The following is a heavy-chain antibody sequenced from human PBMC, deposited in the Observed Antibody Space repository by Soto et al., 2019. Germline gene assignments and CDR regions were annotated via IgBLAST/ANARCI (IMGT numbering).Heavy chain of an antibody. J-gene: IGHJ4*02. CDR1: GYTFTSYY. V-gene: IGHV1-2*04. CDR2: INPNGGGT. D-gene: IGHD4-17*01. CDR3: ARLILDGDDHFDY. Sequence: ASVKVSCKASGYTFTSYYMHWVRQAPGQGLEWMGWINPNGGGTNYAQKFQGWVTMTRDTSISTAYMELSRLRSDDTAVYYCARLILDGDDHFDYWGQGTLVTVSS.